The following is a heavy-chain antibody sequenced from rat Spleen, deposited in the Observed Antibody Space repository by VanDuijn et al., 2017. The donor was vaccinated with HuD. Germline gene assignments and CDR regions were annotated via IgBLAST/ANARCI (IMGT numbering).Heavy chain of an antibody. D-gene: IGHD1-9*01. J-gene: IGHJ2*01. Sequence: QVQLKESGPGLVQPSQTLSLTCTVSGFSLTSSHVSWVRHPPGKGLEWMGVIWTGGDTTYNSLLKSRLSISRDTSKSQVFLKMNSLQTEDTATYYCVRAGYNFDYWGQGVMVTVSS. CDR1: GFSLTSSH. CDR3: VRAGYNFDY. V-gene: IGHV2-43*01. CDR2: IWTGGDT.